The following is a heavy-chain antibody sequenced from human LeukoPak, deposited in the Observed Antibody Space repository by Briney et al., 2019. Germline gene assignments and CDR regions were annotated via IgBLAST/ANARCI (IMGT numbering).Heavy chain of an antibody. CDR1: GGTFSSYA. J-gene: IGHJ4*02. D-gene: IGHD6-19*01. CDR2: IIPILGIA. V-gene: IGHV1-69*04. Sequence: SVKVSCKASGGTFSSYAISWVRQAPGQGLEWMGRIIPILGIANYGQKFQGRVTITADKSTSTAYMELSSLRSEDTAVYYCARATRHRGWYTGYYFDYWGQGTLVTVSS. CDR3: ARATRHRGWYTGYYFDY.